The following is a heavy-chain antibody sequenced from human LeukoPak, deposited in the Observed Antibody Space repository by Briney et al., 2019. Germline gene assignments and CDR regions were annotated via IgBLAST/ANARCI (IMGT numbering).Heavy chain of an antibody. D-gene: IGHD1-14*01. V-gene: IGHV3-30*02. J-gene: IGHJ3*02. CDR1: GFTFSNYV. CDR3: ARVRIMNHDQAFDI. Sequence: GGSLRLSCAASGFTFSNYVMHWVRQAPAKALEWAASIRHDESIIHYTDSVKGRFTISRDTSKNTLYLQMNSLRGDDTAVYYCARVRIMNHDQAFDIWGQGTMVTVSS. CDR2: IRHDESII.